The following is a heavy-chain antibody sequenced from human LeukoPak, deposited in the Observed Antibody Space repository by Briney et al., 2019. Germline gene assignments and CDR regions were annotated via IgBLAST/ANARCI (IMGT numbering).Heavy chain of an antibody. CDR2: IRYDGSNK. CDR3: ARDALGAIDY. CDR1: GFTFSSYG. J-gene: IGHJ4*02. D-gene: IGHD1-26*01. V-gene: IGHV3-30*02. Sequence: GGSLRLSCAASGFTFSSYGMHWVRQAPGKGLEWVAFIRYDGSNKYYADSVKGRFTISRDNAKNTLYLQMSSLRAEDTAVYYCARDALGAIDYWGQGTLVTVSS.